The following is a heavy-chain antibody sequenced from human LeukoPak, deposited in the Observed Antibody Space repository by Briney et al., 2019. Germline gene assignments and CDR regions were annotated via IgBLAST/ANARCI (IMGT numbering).Heavy chain of an antibody. CDR1: GSSISSGSYY. J-gene: IGHJ5*02. Sequence: SETLSLTCTVSGSSISSGSYYWSWIRQPAGKGLEWIGRIYTSGSTNYNPSLKSRVTISVDTSKNQFSLKLSSVTAADTAVYYCARGDYDFWSGYYGWFDPWGQGTLVTVSS. CDR2: IYTSGST. D-gene: IGHD3-3*01. CDR3: ARGDYDFWSGYYGWFDP. V-gene: IGHV4-61*02.